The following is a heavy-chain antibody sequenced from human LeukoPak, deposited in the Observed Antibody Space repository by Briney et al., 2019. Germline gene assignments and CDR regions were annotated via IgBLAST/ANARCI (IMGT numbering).Heavy chain of an antibody. CDR2: INPKSGGT. D-gene: IGHD4-17*01. V-gene: IGHV1-2*02. CDR1: GYTFTDYS. J-gene: IGHJ6*03. CDR3: ARDMYVTVTRGYYYYYMDV. Sequence: ASVKVSCKASGYTFTDYSMHWVRQAPGQGLEWMGWINPKSGGTNYAQKFQGRVTMTRDTSISTAYMELSRLRSDDTAVYYCARDMYVTVTRGYYYYYMDVWGKGTTVTISS.